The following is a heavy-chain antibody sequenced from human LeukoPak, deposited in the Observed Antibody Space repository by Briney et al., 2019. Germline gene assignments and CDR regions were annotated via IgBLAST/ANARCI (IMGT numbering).Heavy chain of an antibody. CDR3: ARKSIAVAGRKPYDS. CDR2: IDYSGRT. Sequence: SETLSLTCAVYGGSFSGYYWSWIRQPPGRGLEWIGEIDYSGRTNSNASLKSRVTISVDMSKNQFSLRLSSVTAADTAVYYCARKSIAVAGRKPYDSWDQGSLVTVSS. CDR1: GGSFSGYY. J-gene: IGHJ4*02. D-gene: IGHD6-13*01. V-gene: IGHV4-34*01.